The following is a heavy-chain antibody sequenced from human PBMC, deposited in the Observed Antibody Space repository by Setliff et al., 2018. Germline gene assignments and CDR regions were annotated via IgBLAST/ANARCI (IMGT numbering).Heavy chain of an antibody. J-gene: IGHJ5*02. Sequence: GASVKVSCKASGYTFANYYMHWVRQAPGEGLEWMGIITPSGDDTSYAQKFQGRVTITRDMSTSSVYMELSSLRSEDTALYYCVRGTGNPNFFGPWGQGTQVTVSS. CDR1: GYTFANYY. V-gene: IGHV1-46*01. CDR2: ITPSGDDT. CDR3: VRGTGNPNFFGP. D-gene: IGHD7-27*01.